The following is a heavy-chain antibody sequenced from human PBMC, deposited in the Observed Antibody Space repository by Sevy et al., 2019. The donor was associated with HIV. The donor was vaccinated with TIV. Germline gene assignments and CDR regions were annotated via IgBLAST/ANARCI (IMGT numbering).Heavy chain of an antibody. D-gene: IGHD5-12*01. J-gene: IGHJ5*02. CDR3: TRAPPVRSGDDSLNWFDP. Sequence: ETLSLTSTASSGSISSYYWSWIRQPPGKGLEYIGYIHSSGTTNYNPSLKSRVPISVYTSKNQFSLNLSSVTAADTAVYYCTRAPPVRSGDDSLNWFDPWGQGTLVTVSS. V-gene: IGHV4-59*01. CDR1: SGSISSYY. CDR2: IHSSGTT.